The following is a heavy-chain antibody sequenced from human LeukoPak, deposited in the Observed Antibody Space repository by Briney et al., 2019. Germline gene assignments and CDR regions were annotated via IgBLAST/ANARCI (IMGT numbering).Heavy chain of an antibody. V-gene: IGHV3-7*01. CDR3: ARDQKGIAAEGWRNWYFDL. J-gene: IGHJ2*01. D-gene: IGHD6-13*01. CDR1: GFTFSSHW. Sequence: PGGSLRLSCAASGFTFSSHWMTWVRQAPGKGLEWVASVKQDVNEKYYVDSVKGRFTISRDNAKNSLFLQMNSLRVEDTAVNYCARDQKGIAAEGWRNWYFDLWGRGTLVTVSS. CDR2: VKQDVNEK.